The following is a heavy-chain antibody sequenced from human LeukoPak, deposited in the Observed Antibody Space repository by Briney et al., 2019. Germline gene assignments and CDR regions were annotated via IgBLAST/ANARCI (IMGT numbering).Heavy chain of an antibody. CDR2: ISYDGSNK. V-gene: IGHV3-30-3*01. D-gene: IGHD3-22*01. CDR3: ARGGIVVVTLGDY. CDR1: GFTFSSYA. Sequence: GGSLRLSCAASGFTFSSYAMHWVRQAPGKGLEWVAVISYDGSNKYYADSVKGRFTISRDNSKNTLYLQMNSLRAEDTAVYYCARGGIVVVTLGDYWGQGTLVTVSS. J-gene: IGHJ4*02.